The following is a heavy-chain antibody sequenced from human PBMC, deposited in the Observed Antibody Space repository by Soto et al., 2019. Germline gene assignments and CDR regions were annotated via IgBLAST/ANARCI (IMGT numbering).Heavy chain of an antibody. J-gene: IGHJ6*02. CDR2: IYNDGTT. CDR3: VRPLPSGRNYGMDV. CDR1: GFSFGDHY. Sequence: VQLVESGGGLVKPGGSLRLSCATSGFSFGDHYMSWIRQAPGKGLEWVSVIYNDGTTYYADSVKGRFTLSRDTSKNTLSLQMDSLRAEDTAVYYCVRPLPSGRNYGMDVWGQGTTVTVSS. V-gene: IGHV3-66*04. D-gene: IGHD3-10*01.